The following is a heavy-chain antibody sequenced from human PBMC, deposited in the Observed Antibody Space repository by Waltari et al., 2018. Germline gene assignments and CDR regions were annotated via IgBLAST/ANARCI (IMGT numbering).Heavy chain of an antibody. J-gene: IGHJ4*02. CDR2: IYSGGST. Sequence: EVQLVESGGGLIQPGGSLRLSCAASGFTVSSNYMSWVRRAPGKGLEWVSFIYSGGSTYYADSVKGRFTISRDNSKNTLYLQMNSLRAEDTAVYYCARSSSSGYYLPLGYWGQGTLVTVSS. D-gene: IGHD3-22*01. CDR3: ARSSSSGYYLPLGY. CDR1: GFTVSSNY. V-gene: IGHV3-53*01.